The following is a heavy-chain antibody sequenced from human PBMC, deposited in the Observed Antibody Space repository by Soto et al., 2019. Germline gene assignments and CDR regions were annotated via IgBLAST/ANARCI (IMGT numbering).Heavy chain of an antibody. CDR2: IKSKTDGGKT. Sequence: EVQLVESGGGLVKPGGSLRLSCAASGFTFSNAWMNWVRQAPGKGLEWVGRIKSKTDGGKTDYAAPVKGRFTISRDDSKNTLYLQMNSLKTEDTAVYYCTTALTRLAAFDIWGQGTMVTVSS. D-gene: IGHD3-9*01. J-gene: IGHJ3*02. V-gene: IGHV3-15*07. CDR3: TTALTRLAAFDI. CDR1: GFTFSNAW.